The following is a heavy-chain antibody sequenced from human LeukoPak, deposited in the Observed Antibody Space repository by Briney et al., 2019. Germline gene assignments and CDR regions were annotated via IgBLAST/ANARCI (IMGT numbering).Heavy chain of an antibody. CDR3: ARVAARLRPVDY. CDR2: INHSGST. J-gene: IGHJ4*02. CDR1: GGSFSGYY. D-gene: IGHD6-6*01. Sequence: SETLSLTCAVYGGSFSGYYWSWIRQPPGKGLEWIEEINHSGSTNYNPSLKSRVTISVDTSKNQFSLKLSSVTAADTAVYYCARVAARLRPVDYWGQGTLVTVSS. V-gene: IGHV4-34*01.